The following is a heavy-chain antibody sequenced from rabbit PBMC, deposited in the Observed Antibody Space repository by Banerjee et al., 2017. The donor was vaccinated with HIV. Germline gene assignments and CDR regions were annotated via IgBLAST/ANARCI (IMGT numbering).Heavy chain of an antibody. CDR2: IDPVFGST. V-gene: IGHV1S7*01. D-gene: IGHD2-1*01. J-gene: IGHJ4*01. Sequence: RQAPGKGLEWIGYIDPVFGSTYYASWVNGRFTISSHNAQNTLYLQLNSLTAADTATYFCARGGYSYDDYGDFLGYNLWGQGTLVTVS. CDR3: ARGGYSYDDYGDFLGYNL.